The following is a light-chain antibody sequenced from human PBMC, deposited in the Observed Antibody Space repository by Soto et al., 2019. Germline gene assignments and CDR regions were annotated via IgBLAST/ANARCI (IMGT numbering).Light chain of an antibody. Sequence: IQMTQSPSSLSASVGDRVTITYQASQSISSYLNWYQQKPGKDPKLLIYAASSLQSWVPSRFSVSGSVTDFTLTISSLQPEDFATYYCQQSYSTPWTFGQGTKVEIK. CDR2: AAS. CDR3: QQSYSTPWT. J-gene: IGKJ1*01. V-gene: IGKV1-39*01. CDR1: QSISSY.